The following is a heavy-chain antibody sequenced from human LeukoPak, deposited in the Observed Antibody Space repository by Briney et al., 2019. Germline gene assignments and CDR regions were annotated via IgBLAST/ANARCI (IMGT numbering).Heavy chain of an antibody. CDR2: IYTSGST. CDR3: ARSRDGDYILFDY. D-gene: IGHD4-17*01. Sequence: SQTLSLTCTVSGGSISSGSYYWSWIRQPAGKGLEWIGRIYTSGSTNYNPSLKSRVTISVDTSKNQFSLRLSSVTAADTAVYYCARSRDGDYILFDYWGQGALATVSS. V-gene: IGHV4-61*02. CDR1: GGSISSGSYY. J-gene: IGHJ4*02.